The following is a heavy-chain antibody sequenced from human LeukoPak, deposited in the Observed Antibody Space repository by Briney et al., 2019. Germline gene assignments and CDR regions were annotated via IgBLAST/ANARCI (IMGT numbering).Heavy chain of an antibody. CDR2: INPSGGST. Sequence: ASVKVSCKASGYTFTSYYMHWVRQAPGQGLEWMGIINPSGGSTSYAQEFQGGVTMTRDMSTSTVYMELSSLRSEDTAVYYCARDSLGELLRFDYWGQGTLVTVSS. J-gene: IGHJ4*02. D-gene: IGHD1-26*01. V-gene: IGHV1-46*01. CDR1: GYTFTSYY. CDR3: ARDSLGELLRFDY.